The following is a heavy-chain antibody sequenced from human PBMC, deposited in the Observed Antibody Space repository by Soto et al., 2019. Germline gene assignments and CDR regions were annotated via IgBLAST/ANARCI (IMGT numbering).Heavy chain of an antibody. V-gene: IGHV1-2*02. D-gene: IGHD1-1*01. CDR2: INSNSGGT. CDR1: GDTLTGYY. J-gene: IGHJ6*02. Sequence: GASVKVSCKASGDTLTGYYIHWVRQAPGQGLDWMGWINSNSGGTNYAQRFQGRVSMTRDTSINTAYMELSRLRSDDTAVFYCARGERFDPTTGYYYGMHVWGQGTTVTVSS. CDR3: ARGERFDPTTGYYYGMHV.